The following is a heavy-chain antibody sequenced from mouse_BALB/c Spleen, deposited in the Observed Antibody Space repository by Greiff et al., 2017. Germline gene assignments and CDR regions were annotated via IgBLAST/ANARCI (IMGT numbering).Heavy chain of an antibody. Sequence: EVKLVESGGGLVKPGGSLKLSCAASGFTFSSYAMSWVRQTPEKRLEWVASISSSGSTYYPDSVKGRFTISRDNARNILYLQMSSLRSGDTAMYYCAREAYGEGNAMEYWGQGTSVTVSS. J-gene: IGHJ4*01. CDR2: ISSSGST. CDR3: AREAYGEGNAMEY. D-gene: IGHD2-13*01. CDR1: GFTFSSYA. V-gene: IGHV5-6-5*01.